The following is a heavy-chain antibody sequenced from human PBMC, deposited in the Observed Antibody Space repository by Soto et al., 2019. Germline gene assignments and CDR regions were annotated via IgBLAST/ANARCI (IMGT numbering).Heavy chain of an antibody. D-gene: IGHD3-10*01. CDR2: ITGSGGST. Sequence: VRLLESGGGFVQPGESLRLSCAASGFTFATYGMSWVRQAPGKGLQWLLGITGSGGSTYYADSVKGRFSISRDNSKSTLYLQMNSLRVEDTAVYYCAKLRGSTYGSEDYWGQGTLVTVSS. CDR1: GFTFATYG. V-gene: IGHV3-23*01. J-gene: IGHJ4*02. CDR3: AKLRGSTYGSEDY.